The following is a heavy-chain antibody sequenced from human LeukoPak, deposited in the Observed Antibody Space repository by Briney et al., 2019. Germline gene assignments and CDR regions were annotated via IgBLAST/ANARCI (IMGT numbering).Heavy chain of an antibody. CDR3: ARVEVGGFD. V-gene: IGHV1-2*02. D-gene: IGHD3-10*01. Sequence: ASVKVSCKASGYTFTGYYMHWVRQAPGQGLEWMGWINPNRGSTNYAQKLQGRVTMTRDKSINTPYMELNRLRSDDTAVYYWARVEVGGFDWGQGTLVTVSS. CDR2: INPNRGST. CDR1: GYTFTGYY. J-gene: IGHJ4*02.